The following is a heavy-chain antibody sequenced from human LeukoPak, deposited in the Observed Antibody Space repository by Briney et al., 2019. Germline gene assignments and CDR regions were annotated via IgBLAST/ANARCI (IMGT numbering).Heavy chain of an antibody. CDR2: ISSSSSYI. Sequence: GGSLRLSCAASGFTFDDFAMHWVRQAPGKGLEWGSSISSSSSYIYYADSVKGRFTISRDNSKNTLYLQMNSLRAEDTAVYYCAKDYDSSGYYPTLDAFDIWGQGTMVTVSS. J-gene: IGHJ3*02. CDR3: AKDYDSSGYYPTLDAFDI. D-gene: IGHD3-22*01. CDR1: GFTFDDFA. V-gene: IGHV3-21*04.